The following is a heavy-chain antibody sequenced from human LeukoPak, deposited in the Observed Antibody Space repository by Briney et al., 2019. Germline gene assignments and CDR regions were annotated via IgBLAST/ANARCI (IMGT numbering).Heavy chain of an antibody. J-gene: IGHJ3*02. D-gene: IGHD3-10*01. Sequence: SETLSLTCTVSGGSISSYYWSWIRQPPGKGLEWIGYIYYSGSTNYNPSLKSRVTISVDTSKNQFSLKLSSVTAADTAVYYCARDAYGDAFDIWGQGTMVTVSS. CDR3: ARDAYGDAFDI. CDR1: GGSISSYY. V-gene: IGHV4-59*01. CDR2: IYYSGST.